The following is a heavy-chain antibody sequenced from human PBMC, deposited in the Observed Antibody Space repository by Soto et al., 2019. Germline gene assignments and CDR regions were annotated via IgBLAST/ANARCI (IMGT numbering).Heavy chain of an antibody. CDR2: INPSGGST. Sequence: ASVKVSCKACGYTFTSYYMHWVRQAPGQGLEWMGIINPSGGSTSYAQKFQGRVTMTRDTSTSTVYMELSSLRSEDTAVYYCARSYYDILAGYSSYYYYGMDVWGQGTTVPVSS. V-gene: IGHV1-46*03. D-gene: IGHD3-9*01. CDR1: GYTFTSYY. CDR3: ARSYYDILAGYSSYYYYGMDV. J-gene: IGHJ6*02.